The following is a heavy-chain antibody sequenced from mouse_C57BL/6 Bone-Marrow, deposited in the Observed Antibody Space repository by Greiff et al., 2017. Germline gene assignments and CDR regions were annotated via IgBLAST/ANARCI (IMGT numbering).Heavy chain of an antibody. Sequence: EVKVVESGGGLVKPGGSLKLSCAASGFTFSDYGMHWVRQAPEKGLEWVAYISSGSSTIYYADTVKGRFTISRDNAKNTLFLQMTSLRSEDTAMYYCARPGTAQASGWFAYWGQGTLVTVSA. J-gene: IGHJ3*01. D-gene: IGHD3-2*02. CDR1: GFTFSDYG. V-gene: IGHV5-17*01. CDR3: ARPGTAQASGWFAY. CDR2: ISSGSSTI.